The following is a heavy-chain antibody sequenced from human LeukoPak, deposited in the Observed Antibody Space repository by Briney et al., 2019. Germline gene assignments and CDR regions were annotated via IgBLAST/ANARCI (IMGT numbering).Heavy chain of an antibody. CDR1: GGSISSGGYY. Sequence: SETLSLTCTVSGGSISSGGYYWSWIRQHPGKGLEWIGYIYYSGSTYYNPSLKSRVTISVDTSKNQFSLKLSSVTAADTAVYYCARAGPYSSSWGDLDYWGQGTLVTVSS. V-gene: IGHV4-31*03. J-gene: IGHJ4*02. D-gene: IGHD6-13*01. CDR2: IYYSGST. CDR3: ARAGPYSSSWGDLDY.